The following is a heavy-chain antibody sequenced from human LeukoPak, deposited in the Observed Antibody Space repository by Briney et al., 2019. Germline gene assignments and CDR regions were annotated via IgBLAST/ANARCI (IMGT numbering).Heavy chain of an antibody. D-gene: IGHD3-16*02. V-gene: IGHV4-34*01. CDR1: GGSFSGYY. Sequence: PSETLSLTCAVYGGSFSGYYWSWIRQPPGKVLEWIGEINHSGSTYYNPSLKSRVTISVDTSKNQFSLKLSSVTAADTAVYYCARDENGYVWGSFRAWGQGTLVTVSS. CDR3: ARDENGYVWGSFRA. CDR2: INHSGST. J-gene: IGHJ5*02.